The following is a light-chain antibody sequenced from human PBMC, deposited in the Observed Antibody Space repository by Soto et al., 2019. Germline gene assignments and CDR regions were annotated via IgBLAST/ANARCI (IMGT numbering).Light chain of an antibody. CDR3: QQYYNRPYT. CDR1: QTISSN. Sequence: IVMTQSPATLSVSPGDRATLSCRASQTISSNLAWYQQRPGQAPRLLIYDASIRATGIPARVSGSGSGTEFTLTISGLQSEDSAVYYCQQYYNRPYTFGQGTKLEIK. V-gene: IGKV3-15*01. CDR2: DAS. J-gene: IGKJ2*01.